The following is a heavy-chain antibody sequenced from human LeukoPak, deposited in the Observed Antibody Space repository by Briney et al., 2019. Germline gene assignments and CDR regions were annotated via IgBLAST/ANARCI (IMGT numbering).Heavy chain of an antibody. CDR1: GDSVNDYYWN. Sequence: TLSLTCTVSGDSVNDYYWNWIRQPPGKALEWLARIDWDDDKYYSTSLKTRLTISKDTSKNQVVLTMTNMDPVDTATYYCARTPNSGSYPYYFDYWGQGTLVTVSS. J-gene: IGHJ4*02. D-gene: IGHD1-26*01. CDR3: ARTPNSGSYPYYFDY. CDR2: IDWDDDK. V-gene: IGHV2-70*11.